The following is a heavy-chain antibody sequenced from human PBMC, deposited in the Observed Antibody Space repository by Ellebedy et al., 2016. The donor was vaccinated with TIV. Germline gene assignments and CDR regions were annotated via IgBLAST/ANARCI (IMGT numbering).Heavy chain of an antibody. V-gene: IGHV3-53*01. CDR3: ARDRRSSSSAFDI. D-gene: IGHD6-13*01. J-gene: IGHJ3*02. CDR1: GFTVSSKY. CDR2: INIGSNT. Sequence: GESLKISXAASGFTVSSKYMGWVRQAPGKGLEWVSLINIGSNTYYADSVKGRFTISRDNSKNTLYIQMNSLSAEDTAVYYCARDRRSSSSAFDIWGQGTMVIVSS.